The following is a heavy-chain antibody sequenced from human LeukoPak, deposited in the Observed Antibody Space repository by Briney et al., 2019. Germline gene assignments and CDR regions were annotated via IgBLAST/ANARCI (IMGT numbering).Heavy chain of an antibody. D-gene: IGHD3-3*01. V-gene: IGHV3-7*01. J-gene: IGHJ4*02. CDR2: INQDGSEK. CDR3: ARDRITDFWSGYYTNYFDY. Sequence: GGPLRLSCAASGFTLTTNWMTWVRQAPGKGLEWVATINQDGSEKYYVDSVKGRFTISRDNAKNSLFLQMNSLRAEDTAVYYCARDRITDFWSGYYTNYFDYWGQGTLVTVSS. CDR1: GFTLTTNW.